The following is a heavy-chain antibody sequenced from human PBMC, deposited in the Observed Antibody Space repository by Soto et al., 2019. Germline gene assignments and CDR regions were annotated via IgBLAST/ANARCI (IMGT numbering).Heavy chain of an antibody. CDR3: AKDIGQGDYDFWSGYQFDY. D-gene: IGHD3-3*01. CDR1: GFTFDDYA. Sequence: GGSLRLSCAASGFTFDDYAMHWVRQAPGKGLEWVSGISWNSGSIGYADSVKGRFTISRDNAKNSLYLQMNSLRAEDTALYYCAKDIGQGDYDFWSGYQFDYWGQGTLVTVSS. V-gene: IGHV3-9*01. CDR2: ISWNSGSI. J-gene: IGHJ4*02.